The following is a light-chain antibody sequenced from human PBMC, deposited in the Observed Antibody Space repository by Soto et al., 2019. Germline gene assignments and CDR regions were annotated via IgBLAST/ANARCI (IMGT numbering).Light chain of an antibody. J-gene: IGKJ2*01. CDR1: QNIGPS. CDR3: QQYNRYPVT. V-gene: IGKV1-5*03. CDR2: KTS. Sequence: DIQMTQSPSTLSASIGDRVTITCRASQNIGPSLAWIQQKPGKAPNLLMYKTSILESGVPTRFSGRGSGTEFSLTISSLQPDDFATYYCQQYNRYPVTFGQGTTLEIK.